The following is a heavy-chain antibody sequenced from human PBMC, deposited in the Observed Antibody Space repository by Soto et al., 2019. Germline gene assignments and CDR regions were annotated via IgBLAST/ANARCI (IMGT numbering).Heavy chain of an antibody. CDR2: ISYHGDDK. V-gene: IGHV3-30-3*01. J-gene: IGHJ6*02. CDR3: AGDRRSTRPPYSYGMDV. Sequence: GGSLRLSCAASGFTFSDYAMHWVRQAPGKGLEWVTVISYHGDDKYYADSVKGRFTLSRDNFKNTLSLQMDSLGAEDTAVYYCAGDRRSTRPPYSYGMDVWGQGTTVTVSS. CDR1: GFTFSDYA. D-gene: IGHD6-6*01.